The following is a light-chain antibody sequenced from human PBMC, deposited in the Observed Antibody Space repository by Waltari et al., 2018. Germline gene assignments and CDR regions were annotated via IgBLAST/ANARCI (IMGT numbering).Light chain of an antibody. CDR2: DVS. Sequence: EIVMTQSPAVLSVSPGQRATLSCRASEPVTSHLAWYQQKPGQAPRILIYDVSTRAAGIPARFSGSGSETEFTLTVTSLQSEDCAVYYCQQYYEWQTFGPGTKVEIK. CDR3: QQYYEWQT. CDR1: EPVTSH. J-gene: IGKJ1*01. V-gene: IGKV3D-15*01.